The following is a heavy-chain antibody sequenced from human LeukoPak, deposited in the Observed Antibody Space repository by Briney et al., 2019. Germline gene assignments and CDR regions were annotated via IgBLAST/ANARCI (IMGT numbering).Heavy chain of an antibody. CDR1: GFTFSSYS. CDR3: ARDTIVVVPAARRGDDY. D-gene: IGHD2-2*01. J-gene: IGHJ4*02. CDR2: ISSSSSYI. V-gene: IGHV3-21*01. Sequence: GGSLRLSCAASGFTFSSYSMNWVRQAPGKGLEWVSSISSSSSYIYYADSVKGRFTISRDNAKNSLYLQMNSLRAEDTAVYYCARDTIVVVPAARRGDDYWGQGTLVTVSS.